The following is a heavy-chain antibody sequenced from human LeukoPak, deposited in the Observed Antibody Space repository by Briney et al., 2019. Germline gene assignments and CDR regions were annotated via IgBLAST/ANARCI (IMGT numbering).Heavy chain of an antibody. J-gene: IGHJ6*01. CDR3: ARDDISDHGMDV. CDR2: INHSGST. Sequence: SETLSLTCAVYGGSFSGYYWSWIRQPPGKGLEWIGEINHSGSTYYNPSLKSRVTISVDTSKNQFSLKLSSVTAADTAVYYCARDDISDHGMDVWGKGPRSPSPQ. D-gene: IGHD3-9*01. CDR1: GGSFSGYY. V-gene: IGHV4-34*01.